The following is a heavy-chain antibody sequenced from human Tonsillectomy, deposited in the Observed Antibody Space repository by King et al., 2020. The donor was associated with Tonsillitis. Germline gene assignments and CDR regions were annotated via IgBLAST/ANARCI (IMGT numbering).Heavy chain of an antibody. V-gene: IGHV4-59*01. Sequence: QLQESDPGLVKPSETLSLTCTFSGGSLSTYYWSWIRQPPGKGLEGIGDNYYSWSTNYNPSLSSRFTISVETSNHQFSLKLSSVTAADTAVYYCARGLSMITFGGVISIDGFDIWGQGTLVTVSS. CDR3: ARGLSMITFGGVISIDGFDI. J-gene: IGHJ3*02. CDR1: GGSLSTYY. CDR2: NYYSWST. D-gene: IGHD3-16*02.